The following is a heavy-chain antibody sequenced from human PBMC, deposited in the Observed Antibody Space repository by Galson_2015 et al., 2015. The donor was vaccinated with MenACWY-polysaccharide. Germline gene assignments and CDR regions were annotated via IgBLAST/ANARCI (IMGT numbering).Heavy chain of an antibody. CDR3: AREREHCDGITCYKPFDI. CDR2: IKSDGSIT. D-gene: IGHD2-2*02. V-gene: IGHV3-74*01. J-gene: IGHJ3*02. Sequence: SLRLSCAASGLRFSSFWMNWVRQVPGEGLMWVSRIKSDGSITTYADSVKGRFTISRDNAKNTLYLQMNSLRAEDTAVYYCAREREHCDGITCYKPFDIWGQGTMVTVSS. CDR1: GLRFSSFW.